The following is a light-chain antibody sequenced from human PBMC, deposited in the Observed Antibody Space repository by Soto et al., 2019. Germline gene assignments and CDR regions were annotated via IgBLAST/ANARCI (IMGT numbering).Light chain of an antibody. CDR1: QSISSY. J-gene: IGKJ1*01. V-gene: IGKV1-39*01. Sequence: DIQMTQSPSSLSASVGDRVTITCRASQSISSYLNWYQQKPGKAPKLLIYAASSLQSGVPSRFSGGGSGTDFTLTISSLQPEDFATYYCQQSYSTPTFGHGTKVDIK. CDR2: AAS. CDR3: QQSYSTPT.